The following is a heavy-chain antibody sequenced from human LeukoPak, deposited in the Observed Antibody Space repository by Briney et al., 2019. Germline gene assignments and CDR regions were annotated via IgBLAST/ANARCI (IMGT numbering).Heavy chain of an antibody. CDR3: ARGSDVLLWFGESKY. CDR2: ISYDGSNK. J-gene: IGHJ4*02. Sequence: GRSLRLSCAASGFTFSSYAMHWVRQAPGKGLEWVAVISYDGSNKYYADSVKGRFTISRDNSKNTLYLQMNSLRAEDTAVYYCARGSDVLLWFGESKYWGQGTLVTGSS. V-gene: IGHV3-30*04. CDR1: GFTFSSYA. D-gene: IGHD3-10*01.